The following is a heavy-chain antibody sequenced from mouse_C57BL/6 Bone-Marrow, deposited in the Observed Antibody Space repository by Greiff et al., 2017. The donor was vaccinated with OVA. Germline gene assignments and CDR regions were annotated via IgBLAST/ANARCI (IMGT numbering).Heavy chain of an antibody. CDR2: IYPGSGST. V-gene: IGHV1-55*01. Sequence: VQLQQPGAELVKPGASVKMSCTASGYTFTSYWITWVKQRPGQGLEWIGDIYPGSGSTNYNEKFKSKATLTVDTSSSTAYMQLSSLTSEDSAVYYCARGEWLLKGWYFDVWGTGTTVTVSS. D-gene: IGHD2-3*01. J-gene: IGHJ1*03. CDR3: ARGEWLLKGWYFDV. CDR1: GYTFTSYW.